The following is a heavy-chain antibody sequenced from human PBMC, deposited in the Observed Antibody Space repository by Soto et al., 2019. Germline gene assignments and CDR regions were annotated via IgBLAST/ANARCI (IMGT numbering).Heavy chain of an antibody. CDR1: PFTFNHDA. V-gene: IGHV3-23*01. CDR3: AKGLVPAAKTSIYGY. D-gene: IGHD2-2*01. CDR2: ISDNGGST. J-gene: IGHJ4*02. Sequence: PGGSLRLSCAPAPFTFNHDAMSWVHLAPGQGLEWVSTISDNGGSTYSADSGKGRFTISRGNSTTTLYLQMNSLIAVDTAVYYCAKGLVPAAKTSIYGYWGQGTLGTASS.